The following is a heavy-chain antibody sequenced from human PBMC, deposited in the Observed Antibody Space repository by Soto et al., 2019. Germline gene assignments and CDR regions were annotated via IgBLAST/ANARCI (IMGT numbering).Heavy chain of an antibody. CDR3: ARRRITIFGVVILPTLTDYYYMDV. CDR1: GGSISSSSYY. D-gene: IGHD3-3*01. J-gene: IGHJ6*03. Sequence: SETLSLTCTVSGGSISSSSYYWGWIRQPPGKGLEWIGSIYYSGSTYYNPSLKSRVTISVDTSKNQFSLKLSSVTAADTAVYYCARRRITIFGVVILPTLTDYYYMDVWGKGTTVTVSS. V-gene: IGHV4-39*01. CDR2: IYYSGST.